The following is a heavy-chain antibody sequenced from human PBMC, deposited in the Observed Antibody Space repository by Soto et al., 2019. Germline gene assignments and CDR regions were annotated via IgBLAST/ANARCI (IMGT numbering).Heavy chain of an antibody. CDR2: ISYDGSNK. CDR1: GFIFSSYG. J-gene: IGHJ6*03. V-gene: IGHV3-30*18. D-gene: IGHD3-10*01. Sequence: GGSLRLSCVASGFIFSSYGMHWVRQAPGKGLEWVAVISYDGSNKYYVDSVKGRFTISRDNSKNTLYLQMNSLRAADTAVYYCGKDWAVRGPIGYMDAWGKGTTVTVSS. CDR3: GKDWAVRGPIGYMDA.